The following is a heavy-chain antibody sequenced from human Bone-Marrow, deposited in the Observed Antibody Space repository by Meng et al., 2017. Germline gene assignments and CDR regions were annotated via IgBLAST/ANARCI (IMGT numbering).Heavy chain of an antibody. D-gene: IGHD5-18*01. J-gene: IGHJ4*02. Sequence: QGQLEPARGQVKTPGAPVQASCQASGYTCSGYYIRWLRRDPRQGLEWLGRINHNSGGTNYAPKFQGRVTMTRDTSISTAYMELSRLRSDDTAVYYCARESQYSNGPGLDYWGQGTLVTVSS. V-gene: IGHV1-2*06. CDR2: INHNSGGT. CDR1: GYTCSGYY. CDR3: ARESQYSNGPGLDY.